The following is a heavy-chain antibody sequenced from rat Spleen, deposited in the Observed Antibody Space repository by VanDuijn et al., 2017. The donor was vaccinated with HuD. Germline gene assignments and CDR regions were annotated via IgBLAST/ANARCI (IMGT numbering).Heavy chain of an antibody. CDR1: GFTFSNYD. Sequence: EVQLVESGGGLVQPGRSMKLSCAASGFTFSNYDMAWVRQAPTKGLEWVASISYDGTTTYYRDFVKGRFTISRDNAKSTLYLQMDSLRAEDTAAYYCATEDYGLTGFACWGQGTLVTVSS. D-gene: IGHD1-3*01. V-gene: IGHV5-20*01. CDR3: ATEDYGLTGFAC. CDR2: ISYDGTTT. J-gene: IGHJ3*01.